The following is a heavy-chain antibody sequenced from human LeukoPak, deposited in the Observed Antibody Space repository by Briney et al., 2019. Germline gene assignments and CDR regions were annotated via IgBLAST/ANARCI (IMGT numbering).Heavy chain of an antibody. Sequence: PSETLSLTCTVSGGSISSSSYYWGWIRQPPGKGLEWIGSIYYSGSTYYSPSLKSRVTISVDTSKNQFSLKLSSVTAADTAVYYCARPGGRYYYYYYMDVWGKGTTVTVSS. CDR1: GGSISSSSYY. V-gene: IGHV4-39*07. D-gene: IGHD1-26*01. CDR3: ARPGGRYYYYYYMDV. J-gene: IGHJ6*03. CDR2: IYYSGST.